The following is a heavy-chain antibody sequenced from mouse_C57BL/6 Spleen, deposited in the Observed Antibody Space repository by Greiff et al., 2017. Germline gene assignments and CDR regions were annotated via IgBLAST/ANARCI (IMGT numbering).Heavy chain of an antibody. CDR3: ARRGYDYDGGLFDY. D-gene: IGHD2-4*01. J-gene: IGHJ2*01. Sequence: VQLQESGAELVRPGTSVKVSCKASGYAFPNYLIEWVKQRPGQGLEWIGVINPGSGGTNYNEKFKGKATLTADKSSSTAYMQLSSLTSEDSAVYFCARRGYDYDGGLFDYWGQGTTLTVSS. CDR2: INPGSGGT. V-gene: IGHV1-54*01. CDR1: GYAFPNYL.